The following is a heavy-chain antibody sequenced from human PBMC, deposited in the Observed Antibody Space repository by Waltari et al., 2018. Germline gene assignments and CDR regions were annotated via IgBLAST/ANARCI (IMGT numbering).Heavy chain of an antibody. CDR1: GYPFTSYD. V-gene: IGHV1-8*03. J-gene: IGHJ4*02. Sequence: QVQLVQSGAEVKKPGASVKVSCTASGYPFTSYDINWVRPATGQGLEWMGWMNPNSGNTGYAQKFQGRVTITRNTSISTAYMELSSLRSEDTAVYYCARGRHITIFGVVIMGYWGQGTLVTVSS. D-gene: IGHD3-3*01. CDR3: ARGRHITIFGVVIMGY. CDR2: MNPNSGNT.